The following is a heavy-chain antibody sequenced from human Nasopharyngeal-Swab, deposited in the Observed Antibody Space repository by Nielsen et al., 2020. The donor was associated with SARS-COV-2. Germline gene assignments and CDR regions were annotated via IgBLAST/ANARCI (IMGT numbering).Heavy chain of an antibody. CDR3: ARSATVTNWYFDL. CDR1: GYSFTSYW. CDR2: IYPGDSDT. V-gene: IGHV5-51*01. D-gene: IGHD4-17*01. J-gene: IGHJ2*01. Sequence: GESLKISCKGSGYSFTSYWIGWVRQMPGKGLEWMGIIYPGDSDTRYSPSFQGQVTTSADKSISTAYLQWSSLKASDTAMYYCARSATVTNWYFDLWGRGTLVTVSS.